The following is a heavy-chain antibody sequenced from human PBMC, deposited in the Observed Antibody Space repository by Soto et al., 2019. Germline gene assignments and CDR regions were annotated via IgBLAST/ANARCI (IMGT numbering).Heavy chain of an antibody. J-gene: IGHJ4*02. CDR3: NIWRSTVSYSLN. CDR1: GFTVGDYG. D-gene: IGHD3-10*01. Sequence: PGGSLRLSCSVSGFTVGDYGMNWVRQAPGKGLEWVGFIRGKAYGGTTEYAASVKGRFTISRDDSKGIVYLQMDSLRTEDTAVYYCNIWRSTVSYSLNWGQGTLVTVSS. V-gene: IGHV3-49*04. CDR2: IRGKAYGGTT.